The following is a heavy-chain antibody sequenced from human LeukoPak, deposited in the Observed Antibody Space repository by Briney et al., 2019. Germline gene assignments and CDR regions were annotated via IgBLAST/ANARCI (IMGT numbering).Heavy chain of an antibody. Sequence: PGGSLRLSCAASGITVSSNYMSWVRLAPGKGLEWVSVIYSGGSTYYADSVKGRFTISRDNSKNTLYLQMNSLRAEDTAVYYCAKGTGTSGYYYMFDYWGQGTLVTVSS. D-gene: IGHD3-22*01. CDR3: AKGTGTSGYYYMFDY. CDR2: IYSGGST. V-gene: IGHV3-53*01. J-gene: IGHJ4*02. CDR1: GITVSSNY.